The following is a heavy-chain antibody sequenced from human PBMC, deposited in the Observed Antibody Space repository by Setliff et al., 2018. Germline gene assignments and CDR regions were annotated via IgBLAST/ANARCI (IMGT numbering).Heavy chain of an antibody. J-gene: IGHJ4*02. CDR2: INHSGST. CDR3: ARLRGAFDY. D-gene: IGHD3-16*01. CDR1: GDSISSSNW. V-gene: IGHV4-4*02. Sequence: KTSETLSLTCAVSGDSISSSNWWNWVRQPPGKGLEWIGEINHSGSTNYNPSLKSRVTISVDTSKNQFSLKLSSVTAADTAVYYCARLRGAFDYWGQGTLVTVSS.